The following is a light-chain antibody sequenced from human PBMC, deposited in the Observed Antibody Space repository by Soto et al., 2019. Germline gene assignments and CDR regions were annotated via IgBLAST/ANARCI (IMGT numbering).Light chain of an antibody. Sequence: EIVMTPSPATPSVSPGERATPSCRASQSVSSNLAWYQQKPGQAPRLLIYGASTRATGIPARFSGSGSGTDFTLTISSLQPEDVATYYGQRTYNALWTFGQGTKVDI. CDR3: QRTYNALWT. V-gene: IGKV3-15*01. CDR1: QSVSSN. CDR2: GAS. J-gene: IGKJ1*01.